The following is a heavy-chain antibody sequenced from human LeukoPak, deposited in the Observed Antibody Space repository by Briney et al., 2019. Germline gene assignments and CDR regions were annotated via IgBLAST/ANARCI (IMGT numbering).Heavy chain of an antibody. D-gene: IGHD6-25*01. J-gene: IGHJ2*01. CDR3: ARDKAAYWYFDL. V-gene: IGHV3-53*01. CDR1: GFIVSSNY. CDR2: IYSSGNT. Sequence: PGGSLRLSCAASGFIVSSNYMSWVRQAPGKGLEWVSVIYSSGNTYYADSVKGRFTISRDNSKNTVYLQMNSLRAEDTAVYYCARDKAAYWYFDLWGRGTLVTVSS.